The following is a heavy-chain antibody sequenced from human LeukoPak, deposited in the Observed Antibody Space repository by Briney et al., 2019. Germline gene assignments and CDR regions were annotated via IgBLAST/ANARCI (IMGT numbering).Heavy chain of an antibody. D-gene: IGHD5-12*01. CDR1: GGSISSSSYY. J-gene: IGHJ4*02. CDR2: IYYSGST. CDR3: ARQEDSGYDLDYFDY. V-gene: IGHV4-39*01. Sequence: SETLSLTCAVSGGSISSSSYYWGWIRQPPGKGLEWIGSIYYSGSTYYNPSLKSRVTISVDTSKNQFSLKLSSVTAADTAVYYCARQEDSGYDLDYFDYWGQGTLVTVPS.